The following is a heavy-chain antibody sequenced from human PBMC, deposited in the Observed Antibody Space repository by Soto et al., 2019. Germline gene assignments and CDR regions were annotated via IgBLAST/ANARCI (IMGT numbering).Heavy chain of an antibody. J-gene: IGHJ4*02. CDR1: GYTFPSYA. V-gene: IGHV1-3*01. Sequence: ASVKVSCKASGYTFPSYAIHWVRQAPGQRLEWMGWINAGNGNTKYSQKFQGRVTITRDTSASTAYMELSSLRSEDTAVYYCARDPGYSYGYNWGQGTLVTVSS. CDR2: INAGNGNT. D-gene: IGHD5-18*01. CDR3: ARDPGYSYGYN.